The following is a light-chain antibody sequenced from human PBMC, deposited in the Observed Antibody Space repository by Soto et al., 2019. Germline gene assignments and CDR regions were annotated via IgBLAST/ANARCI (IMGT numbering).Light chain of an antibody. CDR3: HQFGYSPRT. J-gene: IGKJ1*01. CDR1: HILLHRSGYIY. Sequence: ILVTQSPLSLPVTPGEPASISCISTHILLHRSGYIYLDWYLQKPGQSPQLLIYLGFNRAAGVPDRFSASGSGTDFTLKISRVEAEDVAAYYCHQFGYSPRTSGQVSMLDIK. V-gene: IGKV2-28*01. CDR2: LGF.